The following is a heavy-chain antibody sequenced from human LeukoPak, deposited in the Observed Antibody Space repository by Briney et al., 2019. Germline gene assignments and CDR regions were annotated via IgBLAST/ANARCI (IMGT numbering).Heavy chain of an antibody. Sequence: VSGPTLAKPTQTLTLTCTFSGFSLSTSEVGVGWIRQPPGKALEWLALIYWNDDKRYSPSLKSRLTITKDTSKNQVVLSMTNMDPVDTATYCCAHRSSGWPYDYWGQGTLVTVSS. D-gene: IGHD6-19*01. CDR2: IYWNDDK. V-gene: IGHV2-5*01. CDR1: GFSLSTSEVG. J-gene: IGHJ4*02. CDR3: AHRSSGWPYDY.